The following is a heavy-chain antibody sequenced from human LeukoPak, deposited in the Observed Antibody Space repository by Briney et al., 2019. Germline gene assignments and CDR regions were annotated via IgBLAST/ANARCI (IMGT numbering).Heavy chain of an antibody. V-gene: IGHV3-74*01. CDR2: INSDGSRT. J-gene: IGHJ3*02. Sequence: GGSLRLSCAASGFTFSTYWMHWVRQAPGKGLVWVSRINSDGSRTTYADSVKGRFTISRDNARNTLYLQMNSLRTEDTAVYYCARPETQYSSGLDGFDIWGQGTMVTVSS. D-gene: IGHD6-19*01. CDR3: ARPETQYSSGLDGFDI. CDR1: GFTFSTYW.